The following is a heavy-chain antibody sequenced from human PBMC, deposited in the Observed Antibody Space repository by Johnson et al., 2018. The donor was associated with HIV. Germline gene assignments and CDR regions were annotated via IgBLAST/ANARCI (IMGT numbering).Heavy chain of an antibody. Sequence: QVQLVESGGGLVQPGRALRLSCAASGFAFSSYAMHWVRQAPGKGLEWVAVISYDGGNKYYADSVKGRFSISRDNSRNTLYLQMSSLRPEDKAVYFCASVGVSGYDLAAFDIWGQGTMVTVSA. D-gene: IGHD5-12*01. J-gene: IGHJ3*02. CDR2: ISYDGGNK. V-gene: IGHV3-30-3*01. CDR3: ASVGVSGYDLAAFDI. CDR1: GFAFSSYA.